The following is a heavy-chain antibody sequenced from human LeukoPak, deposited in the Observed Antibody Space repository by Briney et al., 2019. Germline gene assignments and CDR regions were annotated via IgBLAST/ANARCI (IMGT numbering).Heavy chain of an antibody. V-gene: IGHV1-18*01. CDR1: GYTFTSYG. CDR3: ASISYGDYSFDY. D-gene: IGHD4-17*01. Sequence: ASVKVSCKASGYTFTSYGISWVRQAPGQGLEWMGWISAYNGNTNYAQKLQGRVTMSTDTSTSTAYMELRSLRSDDTAVYYCASISYGDYSFDYWGQGTLVTVSS. J-gene: IGHJ4*02. CDR2: ISAYNGNT.